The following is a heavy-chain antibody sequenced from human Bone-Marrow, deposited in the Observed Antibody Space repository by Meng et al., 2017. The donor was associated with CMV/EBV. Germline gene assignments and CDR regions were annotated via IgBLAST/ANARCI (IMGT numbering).Heavy chain of an antibody. Sequence: GESLKISCAASGFTFDDYGMSWVRQAPGKGLEWVSGINWNGGSTGYADSVKGRFTISRDNAKNYLYLQMNSVRAEDTALYYCAREQGGSGSYYYWGQGTLVTVSS. D-gene: IGHD3-10*01. J-gene: IGHJ4*02. CDR3: AREQGGSGSYYY. CDR2: INWNGGST. CDR1: GFTFDDYG. V-gene: IGHV3-20*04.